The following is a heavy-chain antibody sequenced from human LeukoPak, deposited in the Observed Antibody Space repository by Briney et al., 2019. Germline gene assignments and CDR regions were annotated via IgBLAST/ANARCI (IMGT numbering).Heavy chain of an antibody. Sequence: PGGSLRLSCAASGFTFDDYAMHWVRQAPGKGLEWVSGIIWNSGSIGYADSVKGRFTISRDNAKNSLYLQMNSLRAEDTALYYCAKDISVGATPYYSDYWGQGTLVTVSS. CDR1: GFTFDDYA. CDR3: AKDISVGATPYYSDY. J-gene: IGHJ4*02. CDR2: IIWNSGSI. V-gene: IGHV3-9*01. D-gene: IGHD1-26*01.